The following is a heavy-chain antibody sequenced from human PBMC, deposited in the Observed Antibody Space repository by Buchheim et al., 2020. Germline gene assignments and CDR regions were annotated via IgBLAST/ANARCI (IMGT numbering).Heavy chain of an antibody. V-gene: IGHV3-7*01. Sequence: EVQLVASGGGLVQPGGSLRLSCEASGFAFSTYTMNWVRQAPGKGLEWVANIIQDGSGKHYAESVKGRFTVSRDHAKDLVFLQMDSLTAEDTAVYFCARGYPYDCSSVNCAGCFDSWGQGSL. CDR3: ARGYPYDCSSVNCAGCFDS. J-gene: IGHJ4*03. CDR2: IIQDGSGK. CDR1: GFAFSTYT. D-gene: IGHD6-19*01.